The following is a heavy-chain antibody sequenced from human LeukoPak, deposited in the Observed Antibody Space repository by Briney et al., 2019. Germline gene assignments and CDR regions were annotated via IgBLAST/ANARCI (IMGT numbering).Heavy chain of an antibody. J-gene: IGHJ4*02. Sequence: PSETLSLTSTVSGGSISSYYWSWIRQPPGKGLEWIGYIYYSGSTNYNPSLKSRVTISVDTSKNQFSLKLSSVTAADTAVYYCARAPDKAPYFDYWGKETLVTVSS. V-gene: IGHV4-59*12. CDR3: ARAPDKAPYFDY. CDR1: GGSISSYY. D-gene: IGHD3-9*01. CDR2: IYYSGST.